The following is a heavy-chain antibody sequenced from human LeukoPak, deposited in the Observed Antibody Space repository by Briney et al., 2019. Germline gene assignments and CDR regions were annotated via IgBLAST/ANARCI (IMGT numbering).Heavy chain of an antibody. D-gene: IGHD6-19*01. J-gene: IGHJ6*03. CDR2: INPSGGST. CDR3: ARGPPFGVAGPKEYYYYYYMDV. V-gene: IGHV1-46*01. Sequence: GASVKVSCKASGYTFTSYYMHWVRQAPGQGLEWMGIINPSGGSTSYAQKFQGRVTMTRDTSTSTVYMELSSLRSEDTAVYYCARGPPFGVAGPKEYYYYYYMDVWGKGTTVTVSS. CDR1: GYTFTSYY.